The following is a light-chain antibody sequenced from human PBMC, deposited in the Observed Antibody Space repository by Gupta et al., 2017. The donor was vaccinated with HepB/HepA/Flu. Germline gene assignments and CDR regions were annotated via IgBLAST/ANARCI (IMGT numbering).Light chain of an antibody. Sequence: DIQMTQSPSFLSASVGDRVTITCQASQDISNYLNWYQQKPGKAPKLLIYDASNLETGVPSRFSGSGSGTDFTFTISSLRPEDIATYYCQQYYNLPLTFGGGTKVEIK. CDR3: QQYYNLPLT. J-gene: IGKJ4*01. V-gene: IGKV1-33*01. CDR1: QDISNY. CDR2: DAS.